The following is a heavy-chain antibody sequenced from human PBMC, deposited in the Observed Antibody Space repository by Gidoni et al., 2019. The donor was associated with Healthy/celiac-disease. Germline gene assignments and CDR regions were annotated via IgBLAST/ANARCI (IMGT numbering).Heavy chain of an antibody. D-gene: IGHD2-2*01. J-gene: IGHJ4*02. V-gene: IGHV2-5*02. Sequence: QNTLKESGPTLGKPTQTLTLTCTFSGFYLTTSGVGVGWIRQPPGKALEWLALIYWDDDNHYSTSLKSRLTITKYTYKNQVVLTMTNMDPVDTATYYCAHSDQLLFHDFWGQGTLVTVSS. CDR2: IYWDDDN. CDR3: AHSDQLLFHDF. CDR1: GFYLTTSGVG.